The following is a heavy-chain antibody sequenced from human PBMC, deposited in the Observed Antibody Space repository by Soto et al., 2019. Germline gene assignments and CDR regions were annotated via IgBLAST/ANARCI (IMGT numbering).Heavy chain of an antibody. CDR1: GGTFSSYA. J-gene: IGHJ4*02. CDR3: ATLNRPISSSWQGDY. Sequence: QVQLVQSGAEVKKPGSSVKVSCKASGGTFSSYAISWVRQAPGHGLEWMGGILPIFGTANYAQKFQGRVTITADESTSTAYMELSSLRSEDTAVYYCATLNRPISSSWQGDYWGQGTMVTVSS. D-gene: IGHD6-13*01. CDR2: ILPIFGTA. V-gene: IGHV1-69*01.